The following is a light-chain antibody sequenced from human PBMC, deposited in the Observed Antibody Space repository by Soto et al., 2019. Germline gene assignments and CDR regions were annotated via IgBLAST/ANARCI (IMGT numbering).Light chain of an antibody. Sequence: VMTQSPATLSLSPGERATLSCRASQSVRSNFLAWYQQKPGQAPRLLIYGASNRATGIPDRFSGSGSGTDFTLTISRLEPEDFAVYYCHQYGTSPWTFGQGTKVDI. CDR2: GAS. CDR3: HQYGTSPWT. CDR1: QSVRSNF. V-gene: IGKV3-20*01. J-gene: IGKJ1*01.